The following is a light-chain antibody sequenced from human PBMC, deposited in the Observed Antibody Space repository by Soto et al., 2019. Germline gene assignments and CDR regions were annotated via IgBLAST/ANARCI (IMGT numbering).Light chain of an antibody. Sequence: DIQMTQSPSFLSASVGDRVTITCRASQGISSYLNWYQQKPGKAPKLLIYAASSLQSGVPSRFSGSGSGTDFTLTICSLQPEDFATYYCQQSNSTPLTFGEGTKVEIK. CDR2: AAS. V-gene: IGKV1-39*01. CDR3: QQSNSTPLT. J-gene: IGKJ1*01. CDR1: QGISSY.